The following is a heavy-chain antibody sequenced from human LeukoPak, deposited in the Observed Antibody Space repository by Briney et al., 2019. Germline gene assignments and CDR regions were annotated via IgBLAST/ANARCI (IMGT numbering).Heavy chain of an antibody. V-gene: IGHV1-69*13. CDR2: IIPIFGTA. J-gene: IGHJ4*02. Sequence: VASVRVSCKASGYTFTSYYMHWVPQAPGQGLEWMGGIIPIFGTANYAQKFQGRVTITADESTSTAYMELSSLRSEDTAVYYCAREMVTAIAPYFDYWGQGTLVTVSS. CDR1: GYTFTSYY. D-gene: IGHD2-21*02. CDR3: AREMVTAIAPYFDY.